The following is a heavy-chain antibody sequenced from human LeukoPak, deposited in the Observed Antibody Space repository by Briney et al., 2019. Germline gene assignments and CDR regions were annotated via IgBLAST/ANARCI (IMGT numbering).Heavy chain of an antibody. Sequence: PGGSLRLPCTASGFTFGDFAMSWVRQAPGRGLEWVGFIRSKVSGGSTEYAASVKGRFTISRDDSKSIVYLQMDSLKSEDTAVYYCSRIDHDFFDYWGQGILVTVSS. CDR1: GFTFGDFA. J-gene: IGHJ4*02. CDR3: SRIDHDFFDY. V-gene: IGHV3-49*04. D-gene: IGHD3-3*01. CDR2: IRSKVSGGST.